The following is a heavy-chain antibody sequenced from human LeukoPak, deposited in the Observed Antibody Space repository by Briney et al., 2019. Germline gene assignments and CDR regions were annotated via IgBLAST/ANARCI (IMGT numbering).Heavy chain of an antibody. CDR1: GGSISSSGYY. CDR3: ARDWGYSSS. V-gene: IGHV4-39*07. Sequence: PSETLSLTCTVSGGSISSSGYYWGWIRQPPGKGLEWIGSIYYSGSTYYNPSLKSRVTISVDTSKNQFSLKLSSVTAADTAVYYCARDWGYSSSWGQGTMVTVSS. D-gene: IGHD6-13*01. J-gene: IGHJ3*01. CDR2: IYYSGST.